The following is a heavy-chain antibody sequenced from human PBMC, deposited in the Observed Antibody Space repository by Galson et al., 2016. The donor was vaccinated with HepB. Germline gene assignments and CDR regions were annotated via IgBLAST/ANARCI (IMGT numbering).Heavy chain of an antibody. V-gene: IGHV3-49*04. CDR3: ARIIKTGTTSHFDY. Sequence: SLRLSCAASGFTFGDYAMSWVRQAPGEGLEWVGLIRRKDYGGTTEYAASVKGRFTISRDDSKNIAYLQMNSLKTEDTAVYYCARIIKTGTTSHFDYWGQGTLVTVSS. CDR2: IRRKDYGGTT. CDR1: GFTFGDYA. J-gene: IGHJ4*02. D-gene: IGHD1-7*01.